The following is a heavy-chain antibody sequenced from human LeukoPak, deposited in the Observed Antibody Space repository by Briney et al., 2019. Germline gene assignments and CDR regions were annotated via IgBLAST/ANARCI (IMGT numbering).Heavy chain of an antibody. D-gene: IGHD4-17*01. J-gene: IGHJ6*02. CDR2: ISSSSSYI. V-gene: IGHV3-21*01. CDR1: GFTFSSYS. CDR3: AREAYGDYGRYYYYYYGMDV. Sequence: GGSLRLSCAASGFTFSSYSMNWVRQAPGKGLEWVSSISSSSSYIYYADSVKGRFTISRDNSKNTLYLQMNSLRAEDTAVYYCAREAYGDYGRYYYYYYGMDVWGQGTTVTVSS.